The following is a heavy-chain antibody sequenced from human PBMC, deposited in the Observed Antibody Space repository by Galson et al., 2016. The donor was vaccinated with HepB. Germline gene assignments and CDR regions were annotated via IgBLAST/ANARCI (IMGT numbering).Heavy chain of an antibody. CDR2: IYQSGST. CDR3: ARGGGYMGFDH. J-gene: IGHJ4*02. V-gene: IGHV4-59*01. Sequence: ETLSLTCTVSGGSISLYHWSWIRQSPGKGLEWIGYIYQSGSTKYNTSLKSRVTISVDTSKNQLSLKLSSVIAADTAVYYCARGGGYMGFDHWGQGTLVTVSS. D-gene: IGHD3-22*01. CDR1: GGSISLYH.